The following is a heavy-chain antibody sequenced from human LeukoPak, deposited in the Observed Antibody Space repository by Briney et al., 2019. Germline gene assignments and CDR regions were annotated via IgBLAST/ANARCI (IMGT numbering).Heavy chain of an antibody. D-gene: IGHD3-10*01. Sequence: GGSLRLSCAASGFTVSSNYMSWVRQAPGKGLERVSVIYSGGSTYYADSVKGRFTISRDNSKNTLYLQMNSLRAEDTAVYYCARDLGGSGPYGMDVWGQGTTVTVSS. V-gene: IGHV3-66*01. CDR1: GFTVSSNY. J-gene: IGHJ6*02. CDR2: IYSGGST. CDR3: ARDLGGSGPYGMDV.